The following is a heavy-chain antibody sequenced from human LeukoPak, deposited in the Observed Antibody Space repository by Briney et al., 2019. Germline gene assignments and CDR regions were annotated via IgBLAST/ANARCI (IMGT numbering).Heavy chain of an antibody. V-gene: IGHV3-64*01. CDR1: GFTFSNSA. J-gene: IGHJ4*02. CDR2: ISSNGGST. Sequence: GGSLRLSCAASGFTFSNSAMHWVRQAPGKGLEFVSAISSNGGSTYYANSVKDRFTISRDISKNTLYLHMGSLRAEDMAMYYCARGREGAYSYVDYWGQGTLVTVSS. D-gene: IGHD5-18*01. CDR3: ARGREGAYSYVDY.